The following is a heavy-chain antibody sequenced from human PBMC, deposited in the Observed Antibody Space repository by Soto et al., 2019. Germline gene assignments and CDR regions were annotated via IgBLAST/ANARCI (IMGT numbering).Heavy chain of an antibody. J-gene: IGHJ3*02. Sequence: ASVKVSCKAAGYTFSAYTMNWVRQAPGQSLEWMGWINVGSGNTRYSQNFQGRVSITRDTSASTVYMELTGLKSEDTAMYYCAKDTETLGPRANDALDIWGQGTMVTVS. CDR1: GYTFSAYT. V-gene: IGHV1-3*01. CDR2: INVGSGNT. CDR3: AKDTETLGPRANDALDI. D-gene: IGHD3-3*02.